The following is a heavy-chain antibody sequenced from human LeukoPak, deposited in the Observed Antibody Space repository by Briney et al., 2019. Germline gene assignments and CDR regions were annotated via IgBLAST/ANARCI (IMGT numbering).Heavy chain of an antibody. D-gene: IGHD3-22*01. Sequence: PGGSLRLSCAASGFTFSKYAMTWVRQAPGKGLEWVSSISSSSSYIYYADSVKGRFTISRDNAKNSLYLQMNSLRAEDTAVYYCARDVPYYYESSGYYSLGFDIWGQGTMVTVSS. CDR1: GFTFSKYA. J-gene: IGHJ3*02. CDR2: ISSSSSYI. CDR3: ARDVPYYYESSGYYSLGFDI. V-gene: IGHV3-21*01.